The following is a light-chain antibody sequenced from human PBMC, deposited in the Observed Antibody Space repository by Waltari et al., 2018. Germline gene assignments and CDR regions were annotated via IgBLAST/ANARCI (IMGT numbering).Light chain of an antibody. CDR2: AAS. CDR1: QSVSSY. V-gene: IGKV3-11*01. CDR3: QQRSNWPWT. J-gene: IGKJ1*01. Sequence: EIVLTQSPATLSLSPGERATLSCRASQSVSSYLAWYQQKPGQAPRLLIYAASNRATGIPARFSGSGSGTDFTLTISRLGPEDFAGYYCQQRSNWPWTFGQGTKVELQ.